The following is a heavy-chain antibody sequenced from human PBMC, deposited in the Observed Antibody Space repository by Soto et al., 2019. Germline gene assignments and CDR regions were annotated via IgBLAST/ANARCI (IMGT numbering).Heavy chain of an antibody. Sequence: PGGSLRLSCAASGFTFDDYAMHWVRQAPGKGLEWVSGISWNSGSIGYADSVKGRFTISRDNAKNSLYLQMNSLRAEDTALYYCAKSGFSDYYGSGSYSEGAFDIWGQGTMVTVSS. D-gene: IGHD3-10*01. CDR3: AKSGFSDYYGSGSYSEGAFDI. V-gene: IGHV3-9*01. CDR2: ISWNSGSI. J-gene: IGHJ3*02. CDR1: GFTFDDYA.